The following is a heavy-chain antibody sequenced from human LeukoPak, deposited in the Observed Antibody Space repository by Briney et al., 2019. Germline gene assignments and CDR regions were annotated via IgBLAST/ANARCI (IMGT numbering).Heavy chain of an antibody. CDR3: ARDRRSTVTAFDI. CDR1: GGSISSYY. V-gene: IGHV4-59*01. Sequence: SETLSLTCTDSGGSISSYYWSWIRQPPGKGLEWIGYIYYSGSTNYNPSLKSQVTISVDTSKNQFSLKLSSVTAADTAVYYCARDRRSTVTAFDIWGQGTMVTVSS. CDR2: IYYSGST. D-gene: IGHD4-17*01. J-gene: IGHJ3*02.